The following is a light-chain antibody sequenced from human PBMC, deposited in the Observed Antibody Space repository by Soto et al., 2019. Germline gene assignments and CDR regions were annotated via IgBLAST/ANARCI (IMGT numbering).Light chain of an antibody. Sequence: EIVLTQSPGTLSLSPGERATLSCRASQSVRSSYLAWYQQKPGQAPRLLIYGASSRATDIPDRFSGSGSGTDFTLTISRLEPEDFAVYYCQHYSSSPWTFGQGTKVEIK. CDR3: QHYSSSPWT. J-gene: IGKJ1*01. CDR2: GAS. V-gene: IGKV3-20*01. CDR1: QSVRSSY.